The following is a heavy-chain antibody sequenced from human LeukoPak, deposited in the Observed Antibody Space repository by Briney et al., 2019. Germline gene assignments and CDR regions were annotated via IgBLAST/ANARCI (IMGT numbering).Heavy chain of an antibody. Sequence: GRSLRLSCAASGFTFSSYGMHWVRQAPGKGLEWVAVISYDGSNKYYADSVKGRFTISRDNSKNTLYLQMNSLRAEDTAVYYCAKEPGYCSSTSCPGGVFSYGMDVWGKGTTGTVSS. CDR3: AKEPGYCSSTSCPGGVFSYGMDV. CDR2: ISYDGSNK. V-gene: IGHV3-30*18. D-gene: IGHD2-2*01. J-gene: IGHJ6*04. CDR1: GFTFSSYG.